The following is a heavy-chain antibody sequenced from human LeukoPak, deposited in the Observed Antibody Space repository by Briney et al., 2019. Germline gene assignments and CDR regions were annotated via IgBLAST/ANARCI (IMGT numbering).Heavy chain of an antibody. J-gene: IGHJ4*02. V-gene: IGHV3-21*01. CDR2: ISSSSSYI. Sequence: GGSLRLSCAASGFTFSSYSMNWVRQAPGKGLEWVSSISSSSSYIYYADSVKGRFTISRDNAKNSLYLQMNSLRAEDTAVYYCARDCSGGSCYSDLHNSGFVFDYWGQGTLVTVSS. CDR1: GFTFSSYS. CDR3: ARDCSGGSCYSDLHNSGFVFDY. D-gene: IGHD2-15*01.